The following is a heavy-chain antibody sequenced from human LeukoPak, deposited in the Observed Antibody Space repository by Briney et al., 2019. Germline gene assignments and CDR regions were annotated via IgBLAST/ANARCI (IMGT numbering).Heavy chain of an antibody. D-gene: IGHD5-12*01. V-gene: IGHV4-59*01. CDR3: ARGGRLRSLASYMDV. CDR2: IYYSGST. J-gene: IGHJ6*03. CDR1: GGSISSYY. Sequence: SETLSLTCTVSGGSISSYYWSWIRQPPGKGLEWIGYIYYSGSTNYNPSLKSRVTISVDTSKNQFSLKLSSVAAADTAVYYCARGGRLRSLASYMDVWGKGTTVTVSS.